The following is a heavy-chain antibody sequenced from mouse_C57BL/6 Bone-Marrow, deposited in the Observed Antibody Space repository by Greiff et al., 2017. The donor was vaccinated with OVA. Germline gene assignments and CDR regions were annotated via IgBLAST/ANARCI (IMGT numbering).Heavy chain of an antibody. CDR3: ARLILRYYAMDY. D-gene: IGHD1-1*01. Sequence: QVQLQQPGAELVKPGASVKLSCKASGYTFTSYWMHWVKQRPGQGLEWIGMIHPNSGSTNYNEKFKSKATLTVDKSSRTAYMQLSSLTSEDSAVYYCARLILRYYAMDYWGQGTSVTVSS. CDR2: IHPNSGST. J-gene: IGHJ4*01. CDR1: GYTFTSYW. V-gene: IGHV1-64*01.